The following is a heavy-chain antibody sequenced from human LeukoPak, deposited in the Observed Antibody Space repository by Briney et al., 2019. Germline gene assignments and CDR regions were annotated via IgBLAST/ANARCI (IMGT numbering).Heavy chain of an antibody. D-gene: IGHD1-26*01. CDR3: ARGRGGTYSHGYYYYYMDV. J-gene: IGHJ6*03. CDR1: GGAFNGYF. CDR2: NQHSGGT. V-gene: IGHV4-34*01. Sequence: ETLSPTCAVYGGAFNGYFWSWNRQPPGKGPEWNGENQHSGGTNYNPSLKSRVTISVDTSKNQFSLKLSSVTAADTAVYYCARGRGGTYSHGYYYYYMDVWGKGTTVTVSS.